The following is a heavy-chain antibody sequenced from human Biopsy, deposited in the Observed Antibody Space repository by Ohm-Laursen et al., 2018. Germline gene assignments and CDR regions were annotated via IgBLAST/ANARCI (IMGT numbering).Heavy chain of an antibody. D-gene: IGHD3-10*01. J-gene: IGHJ3*01. V-gene: IGHV4-59*08. CDR2: IYYRGNT. CDR3: ARRLPLRGFAFDV. CDR1: GDSITSYF. Sequence: GTLSLTCTVSGDSITSYFWNWIRQAPGKGLEWIGNIYYRGNTNYSPSLKSRATISLDSSKNQFSQNLNSVTATDTAVYYCARRLPLRGFAFDVWGQGTVVTVS.